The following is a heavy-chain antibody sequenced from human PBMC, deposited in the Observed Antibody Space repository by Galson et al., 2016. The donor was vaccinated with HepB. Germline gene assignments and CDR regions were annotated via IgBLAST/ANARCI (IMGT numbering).Heavy chain of an antibody. D-gene: IGHD3-16*01. CDR1: GFSLSTSG. CDR2: ITGSGAIT. V-gene: IGHV3-23*01. CDR3: GKHGGFDY. J-gene: IGHJ4*02. Sequence: SLRLSCAASGFSLSTSGMSWVRQTPGRGLEWVSGITGSGAITHYADSVKGRFIMSRDNSKNTVYLDMNNLRAGDTAIYYCGKHGGFDYWGQGALVTVSS.